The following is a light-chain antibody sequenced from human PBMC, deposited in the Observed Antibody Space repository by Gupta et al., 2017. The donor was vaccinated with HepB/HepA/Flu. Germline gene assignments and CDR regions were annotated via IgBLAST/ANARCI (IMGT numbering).Light chain of an antibody. J-gene: IGKJ1*01. Sequence: ETVMTQSPGTLSVSPGGTATLSCRASQSVGSDLAWFEQRPGQAPRLLIYGANIRATGIPARFSGSGYGTEFTLTIRSRQSGDFGVYYCQQYKHWPPWTFGQGTKVEIK. V-gene: IGKV3-15*01. CDR1: QSVGSD. CDR2: GAN. CDR3: QQYKHWPPWT.